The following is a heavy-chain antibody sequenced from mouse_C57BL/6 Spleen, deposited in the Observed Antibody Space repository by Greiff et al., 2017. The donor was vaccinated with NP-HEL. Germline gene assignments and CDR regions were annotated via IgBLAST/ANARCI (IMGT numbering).Heavy chain of an antibody. D-gene: IGHD3-2*02. CDR2: ISSGGDYI. V-gene: IGHV5-9-1*02. CDR1: GFTFSSYA. Sequence: EVMLVESGEGLVKPGGSLELSCAASGFTFSSYAMSWVRQTPEKRLEWVAYISSGGDYIYYADTVKGRFTISRDNARNTLYLQMSSLKSEDTAMYYCTRGQLRLQGRAMDYRGQGTSVTVSS. J-gene: IGHJ4*01. CDR3: TRGQLRLQGRAMDY.